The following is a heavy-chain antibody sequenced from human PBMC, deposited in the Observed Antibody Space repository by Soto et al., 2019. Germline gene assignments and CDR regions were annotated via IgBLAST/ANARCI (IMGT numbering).Heavy chain of an antibody. CDR2: IYYSGST. D-gene: IGHD6-13*01. CDR3: ARDDRKQLVGGFDY. V-gene: IGHV4-31*03. Sequence: QVQLQESGPGLVKPSQTLSPTCTVSGGSISSGGYYWSWIRQHPGKGLEWIGYIYYSGSTYYNPSLTSRVTISVDTSKNQFSLKLSSVTAADTAVYYCARDDRKQLVGGFDYWGQGTLVTVSS. J-gene: IGHJ4*02. CDR1: GGSISSGGYY.